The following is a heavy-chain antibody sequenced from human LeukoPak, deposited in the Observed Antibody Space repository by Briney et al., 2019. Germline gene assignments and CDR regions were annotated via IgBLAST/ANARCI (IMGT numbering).Heavy chain of an antibody. D-gene: IGHD3-22*01. J-gene: IGHJ6*02. CDR2: ITWNRDNI. Sequence: AGGSLRLSCTVSGFTFYDYAIHWGRHTPGEGLGWGAGITWNRDNIGYGDSVKGRFTISRDNVKNVLYLQMNSLRPEDTALYYCAKDLSSAITSALVLDVWGQGTTV. V-gene: IGHV3-9*01. CDR3: AKDLSSAITSALVLDV. CDR1: GFTFYDYA.